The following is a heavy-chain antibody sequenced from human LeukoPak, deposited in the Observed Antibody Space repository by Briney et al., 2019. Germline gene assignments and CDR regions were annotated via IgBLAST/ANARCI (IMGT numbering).Heavy chain of an antibody. V-gene: IGHV4-34*01. CDR2: INHSGST. Sequence: SETLSLTCAVYGGSFSGYYWSWIRQPPGKGLEWIGEINHSGSTNYNPSLKSRVTISVDTSKNQFSLKLSSVTAADTAVYYCARDYYDSGSYYNDYWGQGTLVTVSS. CDR1: GGSFSGYY. CDR3: ARDYYDSGSYYNDY. D-gene: IGHD3-10*01. J-gene: IGHJ4*02.